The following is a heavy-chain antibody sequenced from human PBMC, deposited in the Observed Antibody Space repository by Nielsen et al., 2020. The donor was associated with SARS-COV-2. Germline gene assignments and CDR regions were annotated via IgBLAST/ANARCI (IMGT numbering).Heavy chain of an antibody. J-gene: IGHJ4*02. Sequence: GGSLRLSCAASGFTFSSYGMHWVRQAPGKGLEWVAVIWYDGSNKYYADSVKGRFTISRDNSKNTLYLQMNSLRAEDTAAYYCARDVPPVGDETTGSDYWGQGTLVTVSS. D-gene: IGHD4-17*01. CDR1: GFTFSSYG. CDR2: IWYDGSNK. CDR3: ARDVPPVGDETTGSDY. V-gene: IGHV3-33*01.